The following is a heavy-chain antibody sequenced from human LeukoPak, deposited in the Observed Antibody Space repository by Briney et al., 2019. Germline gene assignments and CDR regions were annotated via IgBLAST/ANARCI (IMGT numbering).Heavy chain of an antibody. CDR2: IYYSGST. V-gene: IGHV4-30-4*01. CDR1: GGSISSGDYY. J-gene: IGHJ5*02. CDR3: ARVLRSRKWFDP. Sequence: PSETLSLTCTVSGGSISSGDYYWSWIRQPPGKGLEWIGYIYYSGSTYYNPSHKSRVTISVDTSKNQFSLKLSSVTAADTAVYYCARVLRSRKWFDPWGQGTLVTVSS. D-gene: IGHD3-16*01.